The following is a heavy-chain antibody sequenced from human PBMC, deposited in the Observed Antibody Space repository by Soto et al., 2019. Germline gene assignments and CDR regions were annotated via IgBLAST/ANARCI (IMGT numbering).Heavy chain of an antibody. CDR3: ARDVGGYSGYDQRVGAFDI. Sequence: ASVKVSCKASGYTFTSYYMHWVRQAPGQGLEWMGIINPSGGSTSYAQKFQGRVTMTRDTSTSTVYMELSSLRSEDTAVYYCARDVGGYSGYDQRVGAFDIWGQGTMVTVSS. CDR2: INPSGGST. D-gene: IGHD5-12*01. CDR1: GYTFTSYY. V-gene: IGHV1-46*01. J-gene: IGHJ3*02.